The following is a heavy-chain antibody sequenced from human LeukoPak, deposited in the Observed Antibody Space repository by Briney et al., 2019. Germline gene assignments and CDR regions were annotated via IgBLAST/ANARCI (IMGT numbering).Heavy chain of an antibody. CDR2: INHSGST. D-gene: IGHD3-22*01. CDR1: GGSFSGYY. CDR3: ARGNYCDSSGLPFDY. J-gene: IGHJ4*02. V-gene: IGHV4-34*01. Sequence: SETLSLTCAVYGGSFSGYYWSWIRQPPGKGLEWIGEINHSGSTNYNPSPKSRVTISVDTSKNQFSLNLTSVTAADTAVYYCARGNYCDSSGLPFDYWGQGTLVTVSS.